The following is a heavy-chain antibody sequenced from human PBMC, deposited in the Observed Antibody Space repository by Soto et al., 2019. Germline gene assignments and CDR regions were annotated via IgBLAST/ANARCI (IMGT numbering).Heavy chain of an antibody. CDR2: ISAYNGNT. D-gene: IGHD2-15*01. Sequence: GASVKVSCKASGYTFTSYGISWVRQAPGQGLEWMGWISAYNGNTNYAQKLQGRVTMTTDTSTSTAYMELRSLRSDDTAVYYCARVLGDIVVVVAALNYGMDVWGQGTTVTVS. J-gene: IGHJ6*02. CDR3: ARVLGDIVVVVAALNYGMDV. V-gene: IGHV1-18*01. CDR1: GYTFTSYG.